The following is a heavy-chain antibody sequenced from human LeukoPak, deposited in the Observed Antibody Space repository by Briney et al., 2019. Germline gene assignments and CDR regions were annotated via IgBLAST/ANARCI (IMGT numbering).Heavy chain of an antibody. Sequence: PGGSLRLSCAASGFTVSSNYMSWVRQAPGKGLEWVSVICSGGSTYYADSVKGRFTISRDNSKNTLYLQMNSLRAEDTAVYYCARAKYGSYYDYWGQGTLVTVSS. CDR1: GFTVSSNY. J-gene: IGHJ4*02. CDR3: ARAKYGSYYDY. CDR2: ICSGGST. V-gene: IGHV3-53*01. D-gene: IGHD1-26*01.